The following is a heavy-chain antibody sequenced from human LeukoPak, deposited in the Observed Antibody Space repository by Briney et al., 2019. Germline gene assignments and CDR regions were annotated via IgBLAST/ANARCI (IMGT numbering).Heavy chain of an antibody. Sequence: ASVKVSCEASGYTFTDYYIHWVRQAPGQGLEWMGWINPNSGGTNYAQKFQGRVTMTRDTSISTAYMELSRLRSDDTAVYYCARGVAARHYYFDYWGQGTLVTVSS. D-gene: IGHD6-6*01. V-gene: IGHV1-2*02. CDR3: ARGVAARHYYFDY. J-gene: IGHJ4*02. CDR2: INPNSGGT. CDR1: GYTFTDYY.